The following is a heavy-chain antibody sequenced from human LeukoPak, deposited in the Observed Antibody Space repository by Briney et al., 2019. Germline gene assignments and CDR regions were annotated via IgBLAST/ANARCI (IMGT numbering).Heavy chain of an antibody. Sequence: HTGGSLRLSCGASGFTFSSYGMHWVRQAPGKGLEWVAVIWYDGSNKYYADSVKGRFTISRDNSKNTLYLQMNSLRAEDTAVYYCARDLGLAGTDYWGQGTLVTVSS. CDR2: IWYDGSNK. J-gene: IGHJ4*02. CDR3: ARDLGLAGTDY. V-gene: IGHV3-33*08. D-gene: IGHD6-19*01. CDR1: GFTFSSYG.